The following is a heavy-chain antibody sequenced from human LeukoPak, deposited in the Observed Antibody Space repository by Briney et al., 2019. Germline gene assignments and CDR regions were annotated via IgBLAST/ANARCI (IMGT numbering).Heavy chain of an antibody. J-gene: IGHJ6*02. D-gene: IGHD2-2*01. Sequence: SETLSLTCAVYGGSFSGYYWSWIRQPPGKGLEWIGEINHSGSTNYNPSLKSRVTILVDTSKNQFSLKLSSVTAADTAVYYCARTDIVVVPAARSHYYGMDVWGQGTTVTVSS. CDR3: ARTDIVVVPAARSHYYGMDV. V-gene: IGHV4-34*01. CDR2: INHSGST. CDR1: GGSFSGYY.